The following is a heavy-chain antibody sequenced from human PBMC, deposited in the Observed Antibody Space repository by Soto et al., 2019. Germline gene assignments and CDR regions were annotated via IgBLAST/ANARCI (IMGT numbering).Heavy chain of an antibody. V-gene: IGHV3-21*01. D-gene: IGHD3-22*01. Sequence: GGSLRLSCAASGFTFSSYSMNWVRQAPGKGLEWVSSISSSSSYIYYADSVKGRFTISRDNAKNSLYLQMNSLRAEDTAVYYCARDWPEDLYYYDTSFDYWGQGTLVTVSS. J-gene: IGHJ4*02. CDR2: ISSSSSYI. CDR3: ARDWPEDLYYYDTSFDY. CDR1: GFTFSSYS.